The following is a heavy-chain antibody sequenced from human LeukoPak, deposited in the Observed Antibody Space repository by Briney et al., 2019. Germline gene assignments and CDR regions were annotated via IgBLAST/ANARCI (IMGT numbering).Heavy chain of an antibody. D-gene: IGHD2-15*01. J-gene: IGHJ2*01. CDR2: IDGSTSTI. CDR1: GFTVSNNY. CDR3: ARDRAAPTWYFDL. V-gene: IGHV3-48*01. Sequence: PGGSLRLSCAASGFTVSNNYMNWLRQAPGKGLEWVSYIDGSTSTIYYADSVKGRFTISRDNAKNSLYLQMNSLRAEDTAVYYCARDRAAPTWYFDLWGRGTLVIVSS.